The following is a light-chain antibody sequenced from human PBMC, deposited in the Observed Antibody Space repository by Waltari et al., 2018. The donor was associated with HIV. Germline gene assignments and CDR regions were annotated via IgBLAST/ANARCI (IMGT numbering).Light chain of an antibody. J-gene: IGLJ3*02. CDR2: DTE. V-gene: IGLV7-46*01. CDR1: VSRKNY. CDR3: LLSYSGVRV. Sequence: VSRKNYVHWIQLKPGQAPRTLIYDTEKRHPWTPGRFSGSLVGGRAALTLPGALTDDEADYYCLLSYSGVRVFGGGTKLTV.